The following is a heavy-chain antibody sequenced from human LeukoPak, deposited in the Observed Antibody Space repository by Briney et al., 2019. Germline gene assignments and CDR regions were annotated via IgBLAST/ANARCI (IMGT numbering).Heavy chain of an antibody. CDR1: GGSISSYY. V-gene: IGHV4-4*07. CDR3: ARDCGLSGSGSYYTNWFDP. J-gene: IGHJ5*02. Sequence: SETLSLTCTVSGGSISSYYWSWIRQPAGKGLEWIGRIYTSGSANYNPSLKSRVTMSVDTSKNQFSLKLSSVTAADTAVYYCARDCGLSGSGSYYTNWFDPWGQGTLVTVSS. CDR2: IYTSGSA. D-gene: IGHD3-10*01.